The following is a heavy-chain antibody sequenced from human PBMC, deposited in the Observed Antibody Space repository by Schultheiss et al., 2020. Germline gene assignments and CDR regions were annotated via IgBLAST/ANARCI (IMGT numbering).Heavy chain of an antibody. V-gene: IGHV4-61*05. J-gene: IGHJ4*02. D-gene: IGHD6-6*01. CDR3: ARGGLEYSSSFFDY. Sequence: SETLSLTCTVSGGSISSSSYYWGWIRQPPGKGLEWIGYIYYSGSTNYNPSLKSRVTISVDTSKNQFSLKLSSVTAADTAVYYCARGGLEYSSSFFDYWGQGALGTVAS. CDR2: IYYSGST. CDR1: GGSISSSSYY.